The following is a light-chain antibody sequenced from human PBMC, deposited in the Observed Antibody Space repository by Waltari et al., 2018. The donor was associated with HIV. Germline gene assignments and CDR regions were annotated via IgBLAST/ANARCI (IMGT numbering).Light chain of an antibody. V-gene: IGLV2-14*03. CDR2: DVT. J-gene: IGLJ3*02. CDR3: SAYTSSSTWV. CDR1: SSDLGGYNY. Sequence: QSALTQPASVSGSPGQSITISCTGPSSDLGGYNYVSWYQKHPAKSPKLMIYDVTNRPSGVSNRFSGSKSGNTASLTISGLQVEDEADYYCSAYTSSSTWVFGGGTKLTVL.